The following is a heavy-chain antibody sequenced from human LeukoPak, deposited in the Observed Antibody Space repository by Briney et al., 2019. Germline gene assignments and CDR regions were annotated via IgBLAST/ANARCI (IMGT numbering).Heavy chain of an antibody. D-gene: IGHD3-16*02. V-gene: IGHV3-23*01. Sequence: HPGGSLRLSCAASGFTFSIYAMSWVRQAPGKGLEWVSAVIGSGGSTFYADSVKGRFTISRDNSKNTLYLQMNSLRAEDTAVYYCAKSGGGGAIPFDPWGQGTLVTVSS. CDR1: GFTFSIYA. CDR3: AKSGGGGAIPFDP. CDR2: VIGSGGST. J-gene: IGHJ5*02.